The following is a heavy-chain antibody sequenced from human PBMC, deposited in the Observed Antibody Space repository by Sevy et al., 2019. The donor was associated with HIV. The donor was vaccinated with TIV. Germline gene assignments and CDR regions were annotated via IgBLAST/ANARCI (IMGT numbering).Heavy chain of an antibody. Sequence: SGPTLVNPTQTLTLTCTFSGFSLSTSGVGVGWIRQPPGKALEWLALIYWDDDKRYSPSLKSRLTITKDTSKNQVVLTMTNIDPVDTATYYCAHRLFYDYVWGSHDAFDIWGQGTMVTVSS. D-gene: IGHD3-16*01. CDR1: GFSLSTSGVG. CDR3: AHRLFYDYVWGSHDAFDI. J-gene: IGHJ3*02. V-gene: IGHV2-5*02. CDR2: IYWDDDK.